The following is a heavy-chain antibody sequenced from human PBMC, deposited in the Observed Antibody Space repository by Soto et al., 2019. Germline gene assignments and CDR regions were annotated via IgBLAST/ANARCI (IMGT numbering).Heavy chain of an antibody. Sequence: EVQLVESGGGLVKPGGSLRLSCAASGFTFTRYSINWVRQAPGKGLEWVSSISSTTNYVYYADSMKGRFTVSRDNAKNSVYLEMNSLSAEDTAVYYCARESEDLTSNFDYWGQGTLVTVSS. V-gene: IGHV3-21*01. J-gene: IGHJ4*02. CDR2: ISSTTNYV. CDR3: ARESEDLTSNFDY. CDR1: GFTFTRYS.